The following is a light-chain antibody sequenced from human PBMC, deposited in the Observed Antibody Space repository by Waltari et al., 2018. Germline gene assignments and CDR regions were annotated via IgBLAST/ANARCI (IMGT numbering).Light chain of an antibody. Sequence: EIVLMQSPATLSLSPGDRAPLSCGASQSVSSDFLAWYQHKPGLAPRLLIYDASTRATGIPDRFSGSGSGREFTLSISRLEPEDFAVYYCQQYGDSPRTFGQGTKVEIK. J-gene: IGKJ1*01. CDR3: QQYGDSPRT. CDR2: DAS. CDR1: QSVSSDF. V-gene: IGKV3D-20*01.